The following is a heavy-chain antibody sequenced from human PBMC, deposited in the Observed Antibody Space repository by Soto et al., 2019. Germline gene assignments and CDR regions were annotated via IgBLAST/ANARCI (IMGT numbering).Heavy chain of an antibody. V-gene: IGHV1-3*04. CDR2: INTGNGDS. Sequence: ASVKVSCKTSGYVFTSFAIHWMRQAPGQGPEWMGWINTGNGDSKYSEKFQDRVTITRDTSATTAYMELSSLRSEDTAVYYCAGSKTIVMPGFDYWGQGTLVTVS. CDR1: GYVFTSFA. J-gene: IGHJ4*02. CDR3: AGSKTIVMPGFDY. D-gene: IGHD1-26*01.